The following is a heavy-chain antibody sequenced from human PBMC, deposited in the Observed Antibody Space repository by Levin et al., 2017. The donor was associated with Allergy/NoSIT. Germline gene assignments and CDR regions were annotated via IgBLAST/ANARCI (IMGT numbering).Heavy chain of an antibody. D-gene: IGHD3-10*01. CDR3: ARDPRGVIDAYDI. V-gene: IGHV4-61*02. CDR1: GGSISSGSYY. Sequence: SETLSLTCTVSGGSISSGSYYWSWIRQPAGKGLEWIGRIYSSGSINYNPSLKSRVTISVDTSKNQFSLKLSSVTAADTAVYYCARDPRGVIDAYDIWGQGTMVIVSS. CDR2: IYSSGSI. J-gene: IGHJ3*02.